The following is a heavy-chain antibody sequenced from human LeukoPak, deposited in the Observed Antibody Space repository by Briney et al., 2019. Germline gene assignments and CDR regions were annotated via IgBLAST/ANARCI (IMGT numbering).Heavy chain of an antibody. V-gene: IGHV4-34*01. CDR3: ARGPIAAAGIVRGFDY. CDR1: GGSFSGYY. J-gene: IGHJ4*02. Sequence: PSETLSLTCAVYGGSFSGYYWSWIRQPPGKGLEWIGEINHSGSTNYNPSLKSRVTISVDTSKNQFSLKLSSVTAADTAVYYCARGPIAAAGIVRGFDYWGQGTLVTVPS. CDR2: INHSGST. D-gene: IGHD6-13*01.